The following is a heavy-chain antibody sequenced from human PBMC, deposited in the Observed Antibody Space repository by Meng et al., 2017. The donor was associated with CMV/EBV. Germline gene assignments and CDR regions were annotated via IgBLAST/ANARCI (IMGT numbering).Heavy chain of an antibody. CDR3: ARSPVVGYCSSTSCSSLLDY. D-gene: IGHD2-2*01. J-gene: IGHJ4*02. CDR2: ISSSSSTI. V-gene: IGHV3-48*04. Sequence: GESLKISCAASGFTFSSYSMNWVRQAPGKGLEWVSYISSSSSTIYYADSVKGRFTISRDNAKNSLYLQMNSLRAEDTAVYYCARSPVVGYCSSTSCSSLLDYWGQGTLVTVSS. CDR1: GFTFSSYS.